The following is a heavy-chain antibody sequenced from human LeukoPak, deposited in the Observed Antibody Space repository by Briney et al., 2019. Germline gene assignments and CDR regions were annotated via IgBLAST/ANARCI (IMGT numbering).Heavy chain of an antibody. CDR1: GYSISTGYY. V-gene: IGHV4-38-2*02. CDR2: FYHGGST. CDR3: ARLSTVTTSFDY. D-gene: IGHD4-17*01. J-gene: IGHJ4*02. Sequence: SETLSLTCTVSGYSISTGYYWDWIRQPPGKGLEWIGTFYHGGSTYYNPSLKSRVTISVDTSKNQFSLKLSSVTAADTAVYYCARLSTVTTSFDYWGQGTLVTVSS.